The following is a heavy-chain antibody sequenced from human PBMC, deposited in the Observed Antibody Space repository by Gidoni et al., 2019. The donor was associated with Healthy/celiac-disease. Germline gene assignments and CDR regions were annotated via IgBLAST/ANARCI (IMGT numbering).Heavy chain of an antibody. V-gene: IGHV3-73*01. Sequence: EVQLVESGGGLVQPGGSLKLSCAASGFTFSGSAMHWVRQASGKGLEWVGRIRSKANSYATAYAASVKGRFTISRDDSKNTAYLQMNSLKTEDTAVYYCTRLKAYPPNAFDIWGQGTMVTVSS. CDR1: GFTFSGSA. CDR3: TRLKAYPPNAFDI. J-gene: IGHJ3*02. CDR2: IRSKANSYAT.